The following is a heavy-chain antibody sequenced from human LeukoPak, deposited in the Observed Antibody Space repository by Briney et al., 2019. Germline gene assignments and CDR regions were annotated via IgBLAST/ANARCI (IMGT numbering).Heavy chain of an antibody. CDR1: GGSISSYY. CDR3: VAVPPVDSDYMRGGFDY. V-gene: IGHV4-39*01. D-gene: IGHD4-11*01. J-gene: IGHJ4*02. Sequence: PSETLSLTCTVSGGSISSYYWGWIRQPPGKGLEWIGSIYYSGSTYYNPSLKSRVTISVDTSKNQFSLKLSSVTAADTAVYYCVAVPPVDSDYMRGGFDYWGQGTLVTVSS. CDR2: IYYSGST.